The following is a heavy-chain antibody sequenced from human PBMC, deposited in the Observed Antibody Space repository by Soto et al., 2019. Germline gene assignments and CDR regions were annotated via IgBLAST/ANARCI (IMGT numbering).Heavy chain of an antibody. CDR2: ISYDGSNK. CDR1: GFTFSSYG. CDR3: AKSSPPGYYYYGMDV. J-gene: IGHJ6*02. V-gene: IGHV3-30*18. Sequence: ESGGGVVQPGRSLRLSCAASGFTFSSYGMHWVRQAPGKGLEWVAVISYDGSNKYYADSVKGRFTISRDNSKNTLYLQMNSLRAEDTAVYYCAKSSPPGYYYYGMDVWGQGTTVTVSS.